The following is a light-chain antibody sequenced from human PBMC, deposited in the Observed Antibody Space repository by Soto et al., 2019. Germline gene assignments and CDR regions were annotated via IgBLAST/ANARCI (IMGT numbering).Light chain of an antibody. CDR1: QNIDNY. Sequence: DIQVTQSPSSLSASVGDRVTITCRASQNIDNYLNWYQFTPGKAPKVLIYAASTLQSGVPSRFSGSGSGTDFTLTISSLQPEDFATYYCQQSYTSPFTFGGGTKVEIK. CDR3: QQSYTSPFT. CDR2: AAS. V-gene: IGKV1-39*01. J-gene: IGKJ4*01.